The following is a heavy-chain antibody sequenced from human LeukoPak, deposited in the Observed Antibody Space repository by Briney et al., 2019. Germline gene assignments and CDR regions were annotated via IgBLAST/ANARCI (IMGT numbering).Heavy chain of an antibody. J-gene: IGHJ6*02. Sequence: PGGSLRLSCAASGFTFSDYYMSWIRQTPGKGLEWVSYITSSGSTIYYAGSVKGRFTISRDNAKNSLYLQMNSLRAEDTAVYYCAGHILPQPTPEYGMDVWGQGTTVTVSS. CDR2: ITSSGSTI. V-gene: IGHV3-11*01. CDR1: GFTFSDYY. CDR3: AGHILPQPTPEYGMDV. D-gene: IGHD1-26*01.